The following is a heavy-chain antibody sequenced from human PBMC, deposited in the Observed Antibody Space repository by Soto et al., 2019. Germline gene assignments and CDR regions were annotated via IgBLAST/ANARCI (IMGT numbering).Heavy chain of an antibody. CDR1: GFSFSDHY. D-gene: IGHD3-22*01. V-gene: IGHV3-72*01. Sequence: EVHLVESGGALVQPGGSLRLSCAASGFSFSDHYMDWVRQAPGKGLEWLGRIKNKANSYTTEYAASVSGRFIILRDDSSNSLYLQMNSLKPEDTAVYFCTREMYYYDSTGFDYWGQGTLVTVSS. CDR2: IKNKANSYTT. CDR3: TREMYYYDSTGFDY. J-gene: IGHJ4*02.